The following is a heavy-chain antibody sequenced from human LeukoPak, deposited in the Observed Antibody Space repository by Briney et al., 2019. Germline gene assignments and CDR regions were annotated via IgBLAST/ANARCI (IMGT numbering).Heavy chain of an antibody. J-gene: IGHJ2*01. V-gene: IGHV3-21*01. D-gene: IGHD6-19*01. CDR2: ISSSSSYI. CDR3: ARDGYSSGWVSVGYFDL. Sequence: PGGSLRLSCAASGFTFSSYSMNWVRQAPGKGLEWVSSISSSSSYIYYADSVKGRFTISRDNAKNSLYLQMNSLRAEDTAVYYCARDGYSSGWVSVGYFDLWGRGTLVTVSS. CDR1: GFTFSSYS.